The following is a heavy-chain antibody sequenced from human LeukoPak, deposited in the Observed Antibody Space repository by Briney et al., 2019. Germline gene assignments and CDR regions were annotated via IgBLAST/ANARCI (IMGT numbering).Heavy chain of an antibody. Sequence: GGSLRLSCAAPGFTFSSYDMHWVRQATGKGLEWVSAIGTAGDTYYPGSVKGRFTISRENAKNSLYLQMNSLRAGDTAVYYCARGCSSTSCLDAFDIWGQGTMVTVSS. D-gene: IGHD2-2*01. CDR2: IGTAGDT. CDR1: GFTFSSYD. V-gene: IGHV3-13*01. CDR3: ARGCSSTSCLDAFDI. J-gene: IGHJ3*02.